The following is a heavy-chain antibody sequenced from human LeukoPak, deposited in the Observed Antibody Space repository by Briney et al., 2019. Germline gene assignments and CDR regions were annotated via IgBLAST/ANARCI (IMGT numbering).Heavy chain of an antibody. CDR2: ISTDGSQK. CDR3: AKIVVAGTHYFDY. J-gene: IGHJ4*02. D-gene: IGHD6-19*01. Sequence: PGGSLRLSCAASGFTFNSYGVHWVRQAPGKGVEWVAVISTDGSQKFYADSVKGRFTVSRDNSKNTLYLQMSSLRAEDTAVYYCAKIVVAGTHYFDYWGQGTLVTVSP. V-gene: IGHV3-30*18. CDR1: GFTFNSYG.